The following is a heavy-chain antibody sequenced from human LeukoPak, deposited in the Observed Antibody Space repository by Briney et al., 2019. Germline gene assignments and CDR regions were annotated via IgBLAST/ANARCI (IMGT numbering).Heavy chain of an antibody. J-gene: IGHJ4*02. CDR1: GYTFTSYA. D-gene: IGHD6-19*01. V-gene: IGHV1-3*03. Sequence: ASVKVSCKASGYTFTSYAMHWVRQAPGQRREWMGWINAGNGNTKYSQEFQGRVTITRDTSASTAYMELSSLTSEDMAVYYCARGSYSSGWLFDYWGQGTLVTVSS. CDR2: INAGNGNT. CDR3: ARGSYSSGWLFDY.